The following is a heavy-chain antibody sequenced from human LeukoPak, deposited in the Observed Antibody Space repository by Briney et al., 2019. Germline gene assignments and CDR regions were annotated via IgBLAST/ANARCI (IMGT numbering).Heavy chain of an antibody. CDR1: GGSISSYY. CDR3: ARDRPKIDAFDI. CDR2: IYYSGST. J-gene: IGHJ3*02. V-gene: IGHV4-59*01. Sequence: SETLSLTCTVSGGSISSYYWSWIRQPPGKGLEWIGYIYYSGSTNYNPSLKSRVTISVDTSKNQFSLKLSSVTAADTAVYYCARDRPKIDAFDIWGQGTMVTVSS.